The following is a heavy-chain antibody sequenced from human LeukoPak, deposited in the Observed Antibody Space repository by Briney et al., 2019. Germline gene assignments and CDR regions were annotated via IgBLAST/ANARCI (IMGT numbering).Heavy chain of an antibody. J-gene: IGHJ4*02. CDR3: ATDGWPQSPQHHLDH. Sequence: GGSLRLSCAVSGVTVSGHYMSWVRQAPGKGLEWVSVIFSVGTTFYADSMKGRFTVSRDNSKNTVYLQMDSLRVEDTAVYYCATDGWPQSPQHHLDHWGQGTLVTVSS. CDR2: IFSVGTT. CDR1: GVTVSGHY. D-gene: IGHD6-13*01. V-gene: IGHV3-66*01.